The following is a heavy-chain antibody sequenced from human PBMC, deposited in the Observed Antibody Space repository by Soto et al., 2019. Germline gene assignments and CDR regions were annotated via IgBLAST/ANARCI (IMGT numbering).Heavy chain of an antibody. CDR2: INSDGSST. V-gene: IGHV3-74*01. CDR1: GFTFSSYW. CDR3: ARYYDSSGYYPTYYYGMDV. J-gene: IGHJ6*02. D-gene: IGHD3-22*01. Sequence: PGGSLRLSCAASGFTFSSYWMHWVRQAPGKGLVWVSRINSDGSSTSYADSVKGRFTISRDNAKNTLYLQMNSLRAEDTAVYYWARYYDSSGYYPTYYYGMDVWGQGTTVTVSS.